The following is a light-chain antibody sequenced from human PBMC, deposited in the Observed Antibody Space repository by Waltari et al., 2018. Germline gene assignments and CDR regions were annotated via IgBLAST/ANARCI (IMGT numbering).Light chain of an antibody. Sequence: QLVVTQSSSASVSLGASVKLTCTLDSGHSTNIIAWLHQQPEKGPRYLMKINSDGSHSKGDEIPDRFSGSSSGAERYLTISNLQSEDEGDYYCQTGGHGTWVFGGGTKLTVL. V-gene: IGLV4-69*01. J-gene: IGLJ3*02. CDR1: SGHSTNI. CDR2: INSDGSH. CDR3: QTGGHGTWV.